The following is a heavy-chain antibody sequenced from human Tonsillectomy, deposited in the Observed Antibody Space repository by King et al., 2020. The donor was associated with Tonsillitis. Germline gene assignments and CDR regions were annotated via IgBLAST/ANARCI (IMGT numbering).Heavy chain of an antibody. D-gene: IGHD6-19*01. CDR2: INPDSGGA. CDR1: GYSFTGYS. CDR3: ARDTGGWRTFDY. Sequence: QLVQSGAEVKKPGASVKVSCQASGYSFTGYSIHWVRQAPGQGLDWMGRINPDSGGADYALRFEGRVTMTRETSTSTAYLELSRLRSDDTAVYFCARDTGGWRTFDYWGQGTLVTVSS. V-gene: IGHV1-2*06. J-gene: IGHJ4*02.